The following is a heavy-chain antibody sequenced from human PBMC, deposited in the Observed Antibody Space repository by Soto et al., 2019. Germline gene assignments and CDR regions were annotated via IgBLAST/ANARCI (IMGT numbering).Heavy chain of an antibody. V-gene: IGHV1-18*01. J-gene: IGHJ5*02. D-gene: IGHD2-2*01. CDR1: GYTFTSYG. Sequence: GASVKVSCKASGYTFTSYGISWVRQAPGQGLEWMGWISAYNGNTNYSQKFQGRVTITRDTSASTAYMELSSLRSEDTAVYYCARVAKYQLLSGWFDPWGQGTLVTVSS. CDR3: ARVAKYQLLSGWFDP. CDR2: ISAYNGNT.